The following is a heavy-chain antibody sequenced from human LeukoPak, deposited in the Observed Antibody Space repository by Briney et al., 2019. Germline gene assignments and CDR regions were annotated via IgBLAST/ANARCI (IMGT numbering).Heavy chain of an antibody. CDR1: GGSISTLY. J-gene: IGHJ4*02. Sequence: PSETLSLTCSVSGGSISTLYWHWIRQTPGKGLEWIGYVYYTGSTWHNPSLKSRVTISVDTSKNQFSLRPNSVTTADTSVYYCAIVDFWSASPGYWGQGTLVTVSS. CDR3: AIVDFWSASPGY. V-gene: IGHV4-59*01. D-gene: IGHD3-3*01. CDR2: VYYTGST.